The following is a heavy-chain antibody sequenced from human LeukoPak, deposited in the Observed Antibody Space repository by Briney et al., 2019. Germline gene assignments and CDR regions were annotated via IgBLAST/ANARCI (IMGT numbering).Heavy chain of an antibody. J-gene: IGHJ6*03. CDR1: GFTFSSYE. CDR3: ASGSISAARTYYYYYYMDV. D-gene: IGHD3-10*01. CDR2: ISSSGSTI. V-gene: IGHV3-48*03. Sequence: PGGSLRLSCAASGFTFSSYEMNWVRQAPGKGLEWVSYISSSGSTIYCADSVKGRFTISRDNAKNSLYLQMNSLRAEDTAVYYCASGSISAARTYYYYYYMDVWGKGTTVTVSS.